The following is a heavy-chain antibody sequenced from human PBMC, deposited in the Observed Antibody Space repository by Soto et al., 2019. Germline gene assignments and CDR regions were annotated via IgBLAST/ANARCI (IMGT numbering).Heavy chain of an antibody. J-gene: IGHJ4*02. CDR1: GFSFSSYS. CDR3: ARGREYWGGTNCYLAY. V-gene: IGHV3-48*02. D-gene: IGHD2-21*01. CDR2: ISSSGSTI. Sequence: GGSLRLSCAASGFSFSSYSMKWVRQAPGKGLEWVSYISSSGSTIYYADSVKGRFTISRDNAKNSLYLQMNSLRDDDTAVYYCARGREYWGGTNCYLAYGGQGALVTV.